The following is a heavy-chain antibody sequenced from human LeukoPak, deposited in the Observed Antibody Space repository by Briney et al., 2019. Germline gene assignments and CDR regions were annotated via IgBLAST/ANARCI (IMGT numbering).Heavy chain of an antibody. CDR3: AKEKGIYCSSIDCSPGMDV. CDR2: ISYDGSNK. V-gene: IGHV3-30*18. CDR1: GFTFSNYG. J-gene: IGHJ6*02. D-gene: IGHD2-2*01. Sequence: GRSLRLSCAASGFTFSNYGMHWVRQAPGKGLEWMAVISYDGSNKYYADSVKGRFTFSRDNSKNTLYLQMSSLRAEDTAVYYCAKEKGIYCSSIDCSPGMDVWGQGTTVTVSS.